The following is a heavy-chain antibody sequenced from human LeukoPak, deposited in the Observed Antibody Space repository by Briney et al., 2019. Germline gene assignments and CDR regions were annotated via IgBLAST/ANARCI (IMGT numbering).Heavy chain of an antibody. D-gene: IGHD3-16*02. J-gene: IGHJ4*02. V-gene: IGHV1-8*01. Sequence: ASVKVSCKASGYTFTSYDINWVRQATGQGLEWMGWMNPNSGNTGYAQKLQGRVTMTTDTSTSTAYMELRSLRSDDTAVYYCARVESRYDYVWGSYRYTEDYWGQGTLVTVSS. CDR1: GYTFTSYD. CDR3: ARVESRYDYVWGSYRYTEDY. CDR2: MNPNSGNT.